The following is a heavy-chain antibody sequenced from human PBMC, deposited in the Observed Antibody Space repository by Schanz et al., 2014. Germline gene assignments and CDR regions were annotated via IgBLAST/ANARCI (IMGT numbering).Heavy chain of an antibody. Sequence: QVQLQESGPGLVKPSETLSLTCTVSGGSISSYYWSWIRQPAGKGLEWIGRIFTSGNTNYNPSLKGGATLSVAPSKNQSPLKLPSVPAADTAVYYCARDRVITFGGVIVSDYWGQGTLVTVSS. D-gene: IGHD3-16*02. J-gene: IGHJ4*02. CDR2: IFTSGNT. CDR3: ARDRVITFGGVIVSDY. V-gene: IGHV4-4*07. CDR1: GGSISSYY.